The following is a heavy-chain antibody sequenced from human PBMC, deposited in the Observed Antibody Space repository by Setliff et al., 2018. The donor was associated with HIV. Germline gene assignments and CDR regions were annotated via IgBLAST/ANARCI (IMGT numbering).Heavy chain of an antibody. D-gene: IGHD1-26*01. CDR2: IIPILGIA. CDR3: ARDSELRAFDI. Sequence: SVKVSCKASGGTFSSYAISWVRQAPGQGLEWMGGIIPILGIANYAQKFQGRVTITADKSTSTAYMELSGLRSEDTAVYYCARDSELRAFDIWGQGTMVTVSS. J-gene: IGHJ3*02. V-gene: IGHV1-69*10. CDR1: GGTFSSYA.